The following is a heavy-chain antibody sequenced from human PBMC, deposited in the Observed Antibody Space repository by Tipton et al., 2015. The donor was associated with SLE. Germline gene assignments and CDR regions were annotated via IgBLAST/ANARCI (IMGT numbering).Heavy chain of an antibody. V-gene: IGHV3-13*04. J-gene: IGHJ2*01. CDR2: ISTAGGT. CDR3: ARELGSVGNWYFDL. Sequence: GSLRLSCAACGFTFSSHDMHWVRQTTGKGLEWVSGISTAGGTYYPDSVKGRFTISRENAKNSLYLQMNSLRAGDTAVYYCARELGSVGNWYFDLWGRGTLVTVSS. D-gene: IGHD1-26*01. CDR1: GFTFSSHD.